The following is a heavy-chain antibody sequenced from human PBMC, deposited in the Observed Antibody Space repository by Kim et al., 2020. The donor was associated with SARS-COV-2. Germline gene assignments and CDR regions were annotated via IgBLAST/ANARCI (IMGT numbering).Heavy chain of an antibody. Sequence: GGSLRLSCAASGFTFSSYSMNWVRQAPGKGLEWVSSISSSSSYIYYADSVKGRFTISRDNAKNSLYLQMNSLRAEDTAVYYCARDLTTVTTLYYYGMDVWGQGTTVTVSS. D-gene: IGHD4-17*01. CDR3: ARDLTTVTTLYYYGMDV. V-gene: IGHV3-21*01. CDR1: GFTFSSYS. CDR2: ISSSSSYI. J-gene: IGHJ6*02.